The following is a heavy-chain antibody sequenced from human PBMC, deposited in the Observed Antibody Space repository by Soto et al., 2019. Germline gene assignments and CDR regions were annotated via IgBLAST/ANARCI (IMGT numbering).Heavy chain of an antibody. CDR3: ARSGPLSSSWYSVGDYYYYYGMDV. V-gene: IGHV1-69*01. D-gene: IGHD6-13*01. J-gene: IGHJ6*02. Sequence: QVQLVQSGAEVKKPGSSVKVSCKASGGTFSSYAISWVRQAPGQGLEWMGGIIPIFGTANYAQKFQGRVTITADESTSTVDMELSSLRSEDTAVYYCARSGPLSSSWYSVGDYYYYYGMDVWGQGTTVTVSS. CDR1: GGTFSSYA. CDR2: IIPIFGTA.